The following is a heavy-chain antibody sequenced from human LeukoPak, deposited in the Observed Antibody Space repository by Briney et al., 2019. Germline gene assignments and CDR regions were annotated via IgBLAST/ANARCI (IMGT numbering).Heavy chain of an antibody. V-gene: IGHV3-21*01. D-gene: IGHD1-1*01. Sequence: PGGSLRLSCAASGFTFSSYTMNWVRQAPGKGLEWVSSISSSSTYIYYADSVKGRFTISRDNAKNSLFLQMNSLRAEDTAVYYCASVTKTALEYWFDPWGQGTLVTVSS. CDR3: ASVTKTALEYWFDP. CDR1: GFTFSSYT. J-gene: IGHJ5*02. CDR2: ISSSSTYI.